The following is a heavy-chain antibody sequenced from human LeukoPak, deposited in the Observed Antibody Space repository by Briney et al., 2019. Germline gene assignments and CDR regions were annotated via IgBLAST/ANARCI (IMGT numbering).Heavy chain of an antibody. CDR3: ARGYDFWSGYWSHSDY. CDR1: GFTFSSYA. CDR2: ISSNGGST. Sequence: GGSLRLSCAASGFTFSSYAMHWVRQAPGKGLEYVSAISSNGGSTYYANSVKGSFTISRDNSKNTLYLQMGSLRAEDMAVYYCARGYDFWSGYWSHSDYWGQGTLVTVSS. D-gene: IGHD3-3*01. V-gene: IGHV3-64*01. J-gene: IGHJ4*02.